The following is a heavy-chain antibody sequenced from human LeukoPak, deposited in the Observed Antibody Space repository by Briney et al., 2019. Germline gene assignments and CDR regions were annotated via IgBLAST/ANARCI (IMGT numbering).Heavy chain of an antibody. D-gene: IGHD2-8*02. Sequence: GSLKLSFAASGFLFSNYGMQWVRQAPGQGLGWVAAIWYDGAKKYYADSVKGRFTISRDNSKNTLYLQMNSLRVGDTAMYYCARDPLFNSDFPTGLDYWGQRTQVTVSS. CDR3: ARDPLFNSDFPTGLDY. CDR1: GFLFSNYG. J-gene: IGHJ4*02. CDR2: IWYDGAKK. V-gene: IGHV3-33*01.